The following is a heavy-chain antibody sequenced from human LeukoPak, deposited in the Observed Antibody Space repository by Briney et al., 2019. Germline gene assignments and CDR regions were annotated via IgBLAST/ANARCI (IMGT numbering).Heavy chain of an antibody. CDR1: GGSISSSSYY. V-gene: IGHV4-39*01. CDR2: IYYSGST. J-gene: IGHJ4*02. CDR3: ARLGGATSPFGY. Sequence: SETLSLTCTVSGGSISSSSYYWGWIRQPPGKGLEWIGSIYYSGSTYYNPSLKSRVTISVDTSKNQFSLNLSSVTAADTAIYYCARLGGATSPFGYWGQGTLVTVSS. D-gene: IGHD1-26*01.